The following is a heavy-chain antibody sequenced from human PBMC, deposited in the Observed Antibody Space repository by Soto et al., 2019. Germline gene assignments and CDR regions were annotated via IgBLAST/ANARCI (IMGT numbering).Heavy chain of an antibody. J-gene: IGHJ6*02. CDR3: ARISSSWYNYYGMDV. CDR2: IYTSGST. D-gene: IGHD6-13*01. V-gene: IGHV4-4*07. Sequence: PSETLSLTCTVSGGSISIYYWSWIRHPAGKGLEWIGRIYTSGSTNYNPSLKSRVTMSVDTSKNQFSLKLSSVTAADTAVYYCARISSSWYNYYGMDVWGQGTTVTVSS. CDR1: GGSISIYY.